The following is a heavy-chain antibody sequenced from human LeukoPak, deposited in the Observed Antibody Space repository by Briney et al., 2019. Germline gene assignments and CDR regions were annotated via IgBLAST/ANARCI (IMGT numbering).Heavy chain of an antibody. CDR3: ASGIHSSGWYVFDY. D-gene: IGHD6-19*01. CDR2: IYYSGST. J-gene: IGHJ4*02. V-gene: IGHV4-39*07. Sequence: SETLSLTCTVSGGSISSSSYYWGWIRQPPGKGLEWIVSIYYSGSTYYNPSLKSRVTISVDTSKNQFSLKLSSVTAADTAVYYCASGIHSSGWYVFDYWGQGTLVTVSS. CDR1: GGSISSSSYY.